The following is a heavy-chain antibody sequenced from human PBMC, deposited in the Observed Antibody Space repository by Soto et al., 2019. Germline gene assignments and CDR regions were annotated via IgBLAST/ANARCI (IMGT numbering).Heavy chain of an antibody. V-gene: IGHV3-23*01. J-gene: IGHJ6*02. D-gene: IGHD6-25*01. CDR3: AKGHSDYQGDYNYYGMDV. Sequence: GGSLRLSCAASGFPFSSYAISWVRQAPGGGLEWVAASTGAGGGTYNLEAVKGRFTVSRDNSKKTVYLQLDGLRAEDTAVYYCAKGHSDYQGDYNYYGMDVWGQGTTVTVSS. CDR1: GFPFSSYA. CDR2: STGAGGGT.